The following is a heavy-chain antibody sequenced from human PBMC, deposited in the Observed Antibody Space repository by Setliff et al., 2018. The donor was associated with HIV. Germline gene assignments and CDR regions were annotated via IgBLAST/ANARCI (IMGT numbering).Heavy chain of an antibody. Sequence: PSETLSLTCVVSGHSISSDYYWGWIRQSPGKGLVWIGRFYTSGSTNYNPSLKSRVTMSIDTSKNQFSLKLRSVTAADTAVYYCARDPPGYGDSNDYWGQGTLVTVSS. CDR2: FYTSGST. V-gene: IGHV4-4*07. CDR3: ARDPPGYGDSNDY. D-gene: IGHD4-17*01. J-gene: IGHJ4*02. CDR1: GHSISSDYY.